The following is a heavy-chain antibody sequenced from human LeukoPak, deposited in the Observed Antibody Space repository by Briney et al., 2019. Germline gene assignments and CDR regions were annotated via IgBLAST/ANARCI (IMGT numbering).Heavy chain of an antibody. Sequence: GGSLRLSCAASGFTFSSYGMHWVRQAPGKGLEWVSGITGSGANTYYADSVKGRFTISRDNSENTLSLQMNSLRAEDTAVYYCASLMSRVIVTGDFDNWGQGTLVTVSS. J-gene: IGHJ4*02. D-gene: IGHD1-14*01. CDR3: ASLMSRVIVTGDFDN. CDR2: ITGSGANT. CDR1: GFTFSSYG. V-gene: IGHV3-23*01.